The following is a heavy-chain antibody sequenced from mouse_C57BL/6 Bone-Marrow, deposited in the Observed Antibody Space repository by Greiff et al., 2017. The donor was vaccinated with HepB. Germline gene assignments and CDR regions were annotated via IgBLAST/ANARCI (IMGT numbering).Heavy chain of an antibody. D-gene: IGHD3-2*02. J-gene: IGHJ3*01. CDR1: GYTFTEYT. Sequence: QVQLQQSGAELVKPGAPVKLSCKASGYTFTEYTIHWVKQRSGQGLEWIGWFYPGSGSIKYNEKFKDKATLTADKSSSTVYMELSRLTSEDSAVYFCARHEDPDSSGYEAWFAYWGQGTLVTVSA. V-gene: IGHV1-62-2*01. CDR2: FYPGSGSI. CDR3: ARHEDPDSSGYEAWFAY.